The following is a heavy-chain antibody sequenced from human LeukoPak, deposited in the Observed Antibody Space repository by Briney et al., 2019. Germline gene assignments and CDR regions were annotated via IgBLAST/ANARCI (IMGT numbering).Heavy chain of an antibody. Sequence: GRSLRLSCAASGFSFSSHGMHWVRQAPGKGLEWVAVIWYDGSNKYYEDSVKGRFTISRDNSKNTLYLQMNSLRVEDTAVYYCARDRSAERSDYWGQGALVTVSS. V-gene: IGHV3-33*01. CDR2: IWYDGSNK. CDR3: ARDRSAERSDY. D-gene: IGHD1-1*01. CDR1: GFSFSSHG. J-gene: IGHJ4*02.